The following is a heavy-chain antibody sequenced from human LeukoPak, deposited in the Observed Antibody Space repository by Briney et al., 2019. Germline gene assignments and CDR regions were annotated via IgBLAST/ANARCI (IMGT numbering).Heavy chain of an antibody. Sequence: PGRSLRLSCAASGFTFDDYAMHWVRQAPGKGLEWVSGISWNSGSIGYADSVKGRFTISRDNAKNSLYLQMNSLRAEDTALYYCVKGPSFSGSLDYWGQGTLVTVSS. V-gene: IGHV3-9*01. CDR3: VKGPSFSGSLDY. J-gene: IGHJ4*02. CDR2: ISWNSGSI. CDR1: GFTFDDYA. D-gene: IGHD3-22*01.